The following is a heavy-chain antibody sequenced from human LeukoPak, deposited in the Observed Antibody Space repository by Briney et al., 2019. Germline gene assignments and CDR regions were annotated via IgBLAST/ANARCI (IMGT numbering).Heavy chain of an antibody. CDR2: IYYSGST. J-gene: IGHJ4*02. CDR1: GGSISSYY. Sequence: SETLSLTCTVSGGSISSYYWSWIRQPPGKGLEWSGYIYYSGSTTYNPSLKSRVTISVDTTKNQFSLKLSSVTAADTAVYYCASSIAAAGLPYYFDYWGQGTLVTVSS. CDR3: ASSIAAAGLPYYFDY. D-gene: IGHD6-25*01. V-gene: IGHV4-59*01.